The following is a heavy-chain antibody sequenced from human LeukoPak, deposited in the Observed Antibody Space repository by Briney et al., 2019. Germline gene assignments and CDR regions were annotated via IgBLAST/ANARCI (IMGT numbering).Heavy chain of an antibody. Sequence: GSLRLSFSASGFTFSSYAMHWVRQAPGKGLEYVSAISSNGGSTYYADSVKGRFTISRDNSKNTLYLQMSSLRAEDTAVYYCVKGYCSSISCFGDYWGQGTLVTFSS. D-gene: IGHD2-2*01. CDR1: GFTFSSYA. CDR2: ISSNGGST. J-gene: IGHJ4*02. CDR3: VKGYCSSISCFGDY. V-gene: IGHV3-64D*09.